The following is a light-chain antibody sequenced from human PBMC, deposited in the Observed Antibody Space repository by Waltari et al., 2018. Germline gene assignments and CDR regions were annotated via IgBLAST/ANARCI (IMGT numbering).Light chain of an antibody. CDR3: NSFTTSTTWV. Sequence: QSALTQPPSVSGSPGQSVTISCTGTSNDVGSYNRVSWYQQPPGPAPKLMIYEVSNRPSGVPDRFSGSKSGNTASLTISGLQPEDEADYYCNSFTTSTTWVFGGGTRVTVL. V-gene: IGLV2-18*02. CDR1: SNDVGSYNR. J-gene: IGLJ3*02. CDR2: EVS.